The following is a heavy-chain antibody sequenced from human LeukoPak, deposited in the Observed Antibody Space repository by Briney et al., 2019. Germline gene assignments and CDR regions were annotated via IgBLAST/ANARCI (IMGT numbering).Heavy chain of an antibody. J-gene: IGHJ4*02. CDR3: ARQMATITLAFDY. V-gene: IGHV3-48*03. D-gene: IGHD5-24*01. CDR1: GFTFSNYG. CDR2: ISTSSSTI. Sequence: PGGSLRLSCAASGFTFSNYGMNWVRQAPGKGLEWVSYISTSSSTIYYADSVKGRFTISRDNAKNSLYLQMNSLRAEDTAVYYCARQMATITLAFDYWGQGTLVTVSS.